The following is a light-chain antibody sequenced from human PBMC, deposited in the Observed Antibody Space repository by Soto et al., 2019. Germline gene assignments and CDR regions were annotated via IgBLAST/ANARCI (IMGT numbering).Light chain of an antibody. CDR3: QQSYRTPSA. J-gene: IGKJ4*02. Sequence: DIQMTQSPSSLSASVGDRVSITCRAGQAISTYLNWYQQKPGKAPSLLIYASSHLQTGVPSRFSGSGSGTDFTLTISSLQPEDFASYFCQQSYRTPSAFGGGTKVEIK. CDR1: QAISTY. CDR2: ASS. V-gene: IGKV1-39*01.